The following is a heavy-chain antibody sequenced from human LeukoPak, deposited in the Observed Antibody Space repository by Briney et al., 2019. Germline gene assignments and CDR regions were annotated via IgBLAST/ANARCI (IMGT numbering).Heavy chain of an antibody. CDR2: ISSSSSYI. Sequence: GGSLRLSCAASGITFSGFTMNWVRQAPGKGLEWVSSISSSSSYIYYADSVKGRFTISRDNAKNSLYLQMNSLRAEDTAVYYCARARDFDWPVDAFDRWGQGTMVTVSS. CDR3: ARARDFDWPVDAFDR. V-gene: IGHV3-21*01. J-gene: IGHJ3*02. D-gene: IGHD3-9*01. CDR1: GITFSGFT.